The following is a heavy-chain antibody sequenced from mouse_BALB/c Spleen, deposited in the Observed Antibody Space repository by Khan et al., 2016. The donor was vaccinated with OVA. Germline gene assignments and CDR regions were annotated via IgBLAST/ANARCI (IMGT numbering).Heavy chain of an antibody. CDR3: TRLAYYYDSEGFAY. D-gene: IGHD1-1*01. Sequence: EVPLVESGGDLVKPGGSLKLSCAASGFTFSTYGMSWVRQAPDKRLEWVATVSTGGSYTYYPDSVKGRFTISRDNAKNTLYLQMSGLRSEDTAMFYCTRLAYYYDSEGFAYWGQGTLVTVSA. CDR1: GFTFSTYG. CDR2: VSTGGSYT. V-gene: IGHV5-6*01. J-gene: IGHJ3*01.